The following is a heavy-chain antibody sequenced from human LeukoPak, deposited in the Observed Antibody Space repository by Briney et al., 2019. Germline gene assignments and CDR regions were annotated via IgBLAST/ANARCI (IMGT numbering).Heavy chain of an antibody. Sequence: KPGGSLRLSCAARGFTSYSYSMNGLRQAPGKGLEWVSSISGSSGYIYYADSVKGRFTISRDNAKNSRYLQMNSLRAKDTAVYSCAINKWCSYYFDYWGQGTLVTVSS. CDR3: AINKWCSYYFDY. J-gene: IGHJ4*02. CDR2: ISGSSGYI. D-gene: IGHD2-8*01. CDR1: GFTSYSYS. V-gene: IGHV3-21*01.